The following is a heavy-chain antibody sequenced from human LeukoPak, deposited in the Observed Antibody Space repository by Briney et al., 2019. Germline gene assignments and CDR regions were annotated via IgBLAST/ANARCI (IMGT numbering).Heavy chain of an antibody. J-gene: IGHJ5*02. CDR2: INPNMGGL. CDR3: ARELAAAGRGINWFDP. CDR1: GYTFTGYY. V-gene: IGHV1-2*06. D-gene: IGHD6-13*01. Sequence: AAVKVSSKASGYTFTGYYMHSVRQAPGPGLEWMGRINPNMGGLKHAQKFQGKVTMPRHTYIRTAYMELKRLRSDDTAVYYSARELAAAGRGINWFDPWGKGTLVTVSS.